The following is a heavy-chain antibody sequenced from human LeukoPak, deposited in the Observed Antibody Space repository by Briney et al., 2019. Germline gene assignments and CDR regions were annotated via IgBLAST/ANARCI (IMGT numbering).Heavy chain of an antibody. Sequence: ASVKVSCKASGYTFTNHSINWVRQAPGQGLEYMGWIDTNTGNPTYAQAFTGRIVFSLDTSVSTAYLDIKSLKAEDTAVYFCARRSMVQHLDVWGKGTTVIVSS. J-gene: IGHJ6*04. CDR2: IDTNTGNP. D-gene: IGHD3-10*01. CDR3: ARRSMVQHLDV. V-gene: IGHV7-4-1*02. CDR1: GYTFTNHS.